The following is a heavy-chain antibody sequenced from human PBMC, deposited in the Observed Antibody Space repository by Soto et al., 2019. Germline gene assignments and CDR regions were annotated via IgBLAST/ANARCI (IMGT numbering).Heavy chain of an antibody. CDR3: ARNLAGGGSYFDY. Sequence: QVQLVQSGAEVKKPGASVKVSGKASGYTFTSYARHWLRQAPGQRLEWRGWINAGNGNTKYSQKLQGRVTITRDTSASTDYMELSSLRSEDTAVYYCARNLAGGGSYFDYWGQGTLVTVSS. CDR2: INAGNGNT. CDR1: GYTFTSYA. J-gene: IGHJ4*02. V-gene: IGHV1-3*01. D-gene: IGHD3-16*01.